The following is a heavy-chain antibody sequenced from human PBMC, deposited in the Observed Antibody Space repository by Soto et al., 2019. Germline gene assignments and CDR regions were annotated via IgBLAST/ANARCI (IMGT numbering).Heavy chain of an antibody. V-gene: IGHV3-30*18. CDR3: AKDLGPLNYCDNRNHGFDY. CDR2: MSYDGTRN. Sequence: GGSLRLSCTASGFTFSGYGMHWVRQAPGKGLEWVAVMSYDGTRNYYADSVKGRFTISRENSKNTLYLQMNSLRAQDTAVYYCAKDLGPLNYCDNRNHGFDYWGQGSLVTVSS. J-gene: IGHJ4*02. CDR1: GFTFSGYG. D-gene: IGHD3-22*01.